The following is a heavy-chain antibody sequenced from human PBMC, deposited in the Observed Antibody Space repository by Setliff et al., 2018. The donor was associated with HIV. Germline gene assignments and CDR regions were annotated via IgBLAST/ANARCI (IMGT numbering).Heavy chain of an antibody. D-gene: IGHD3-22*01. CDR3: ARGRGRTFYYDSSGSRAFDI. CDR1: GGSFSDNY. V-gene: IGHV4-34*01. J-gene: IGHJ3*02. CDR2: IYHTGSS. Sequence: SETLSLTCAVYGGSFSDNYWSWIRQSPGKGLEWIGNIYHTGSSYYNPSLNDRATISLDTSKNQFSLKLNSVTAADTAVYYCARGRGRTFYYDSSGSRAFDIWGQGTMVTVSS.